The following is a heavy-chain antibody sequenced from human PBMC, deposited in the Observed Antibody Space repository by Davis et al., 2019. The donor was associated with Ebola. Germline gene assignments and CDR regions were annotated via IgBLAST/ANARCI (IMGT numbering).Heavy chain of an antibody. D-gene: IGHD1-1*01. CDR1: GGSISSYYW. Sequence: TLSLTCTVSGGSISSYYWSWIRQPPGKALEWLAVIYWDDDKRYSPSLKTRITITKDTSKNQVVFTMTNMDPVDTATYYCVHRRQSRTADYGFDVWGQGTTVTVSS. CDR2: IYWDDDK. V-gene: IGHV2-5*08. CDR3: VHRRQSRTADYGFDV. J-gene: IGHJ6*02.